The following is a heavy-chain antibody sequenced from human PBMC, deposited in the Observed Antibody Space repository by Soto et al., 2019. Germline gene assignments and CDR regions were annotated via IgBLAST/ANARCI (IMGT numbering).Heavy chain of an antibody. V-gene: IGHV3-33*01. CDR3: ARDLGYCSSTSCYVDYYYGMDV. Sequence: PGGSLRLSCAASGFTFSSYGMHWVRQAPGKGLEWVAVIWYDGSNKYYADSVKGRFTISRDNSKNTLYLQMNSLRAEDTAAYYCARDLGYCSSTSCYVDYYYGMDVWGQGTTVTVSS. CDR1: GFTFSSYG. D-gene: IGHD2-2*01. J-gene: IGHJ6*02. CDR2: IWYDGSNK.